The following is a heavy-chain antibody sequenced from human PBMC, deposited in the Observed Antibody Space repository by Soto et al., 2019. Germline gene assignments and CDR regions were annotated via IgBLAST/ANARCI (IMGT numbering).Heavy chain of an antibody. CDR1: GGSISSGGYS. V-gene: IGHV4-30-2*01. Sequence: QLQLQESGSGLVKPSQTLSLTCAVSGGSISSGGYSWSWIRQPPGKGLEWIGYIYHSGSTYYNPSLKSRVTISVDRSKNQFSLKLSSVTAADTAVYYCARVGGYDYGDYLGGSYFDYWGQGTLVTVSS. D-gene: IGHD4-17*01. J-gene: IGHJ4*02. CDR3: ARVGGYDYGDYLGGSYFDY. CDR2: IYHSGST.